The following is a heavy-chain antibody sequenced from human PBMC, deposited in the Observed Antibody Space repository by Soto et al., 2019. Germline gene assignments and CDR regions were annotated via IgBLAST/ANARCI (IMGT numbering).Heavy chain of an antibody. CDR3: ARVYYYGSGSYSGFDY. V-gene: IGHV1-18*01. Sequence: ASVKVSCKASGYTFTSYGISWLRQAPGQGLEWMGWISAYNGNTNYAQKLQGRVTMTTDTSTSTAYMELRSLRSDDTAVYYCARVYYYGSGSYSGFDYWGQGTLVTVSS. J-gene: IGHJ4*02. CDR2: ISAYNGNT. CDR1: GYTFTSYG. D-gene: IGHD3-10*01.